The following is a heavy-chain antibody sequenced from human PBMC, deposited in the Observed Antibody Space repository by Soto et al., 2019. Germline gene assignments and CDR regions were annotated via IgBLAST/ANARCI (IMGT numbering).Heavy chain of an antibody. CDR2: INHSGST. V-gene: IGHV4-34*01. CDR1: GGSFSGYY. Sequence: SETLSLTCAVYGGSFSGYYWSWIRQPPGKGLEWIGEINHSGSTNYNPSLKSRVTISVDTSKNQFSLKLSSVTAADTAIYYCARTVLGPDILADQFVDYYYYMDVWGQGTTVTVSS. D-gene: IGHD3-9*01. J-gene: IGHJ6*03. CDR3: ARTVLGPDILADQFVDYYYYMDV.